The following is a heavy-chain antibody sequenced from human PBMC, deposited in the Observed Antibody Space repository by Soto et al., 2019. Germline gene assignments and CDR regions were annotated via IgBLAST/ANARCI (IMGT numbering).Heavy chain of an antibody. CDR1: GFTFSSYA. Sequence: GGSLRLSCAASGFTFSSYAMGWVRQGPGKGLEWVAVVSIGGSTHYADSVRGRFTISRGNSKNTLSLQMNSLTAEDTAVYFCAKRRGAGGHFDYWGQGALVTVSS. D-gene: IGHD2-15*01. CDR2: VSIGGST. CDR3: AKRRGAGGHFDY. V-gene: IGHV3-23*01. J-gene: IGHJ4*02.